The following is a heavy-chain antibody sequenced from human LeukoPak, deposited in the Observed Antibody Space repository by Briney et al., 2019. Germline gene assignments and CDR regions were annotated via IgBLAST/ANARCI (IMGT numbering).Heavy chain of an antibody. CDR2: MNPNSGNR. Sequence: ASVKVSCKASGYTFTIYDINWVRQATGQGLEWMGWMNPNSGNRGYAQKFQGRVTMTRNTSISTAYMELSSLRSEDTAVYYCARGGYDRDYFDYWGQGTLVTVSS. CDR3: ARGGYDRDYFDY. V-gene: IGHV1-8*01. D-gene: IGHD5-12*01. J-gene: IGHJ4*02. CDR1: GYTFTIYD.